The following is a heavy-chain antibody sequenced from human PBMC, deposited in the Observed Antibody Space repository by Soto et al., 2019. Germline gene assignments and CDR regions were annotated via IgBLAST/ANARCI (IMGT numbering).Heavy chain of an antibody. CDR2: IIPIFGTA. J-gene: IGHJ4*02. CDR3: ARDKGSRSWPGWDARGIFDY. D-gene: IGHD6-13*01. Sequence: QVQLVQSGAEVKKPGSSVKVSCKASGGTFSSYAISWVRQAPGQGLEWMGGIIPIFGTANYAQKFQGRVTITADKSTSTAYMELSSLRSEDTAVYYCARDKGSRSWPGWDARGIFDYWGQGTLVTVSS. CDR1: GGTFSSYA. V-gene: IGHV1-69*06.